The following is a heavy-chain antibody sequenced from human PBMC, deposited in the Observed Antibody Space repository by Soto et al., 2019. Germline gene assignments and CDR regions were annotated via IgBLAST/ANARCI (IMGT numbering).Heavy chain of an antibody. CDR1: GDSVSNDNYY. J-gene: IGHJ4*02. CDR2: IYYSGTT. Sequence: SETLSLTCAVSGDSVSNDNYYWSWIRQPPGKGLEWIGYIYYSGTTNYNSYLKSRLSLSVDMSKNQFSLKLASVTAADTAVYFCARSQRGRTAFTFDYWGQGTLVTVSS. D-gene: IGHD3-16*01. V-gene: IGHV4-61*01. CDR3: ARSQRGRTAFTFDY.